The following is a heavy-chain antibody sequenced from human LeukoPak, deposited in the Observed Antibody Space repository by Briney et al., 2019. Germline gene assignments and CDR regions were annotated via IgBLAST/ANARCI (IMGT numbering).Heavy chain of an antibody. CDR1: GGSITSTNY. CDR3: ASRSSIWSGYQDTLYYFDS. CDR2: VNLQGST. Sequence: SETLSLTCGVSGGSITSTNYWTWVRQPPGKGLEWIGEVNLQGSTNYNPSLMGRVAISVDMSENHISLQLTSVTAADTAVYYCASRSSIWSGYQDTLYYFDSWGQGTLVTVSS. D-gene: IGHD3-3*01. V-gene: IGHV4-4*02. J-gene: IGHJ4*02.